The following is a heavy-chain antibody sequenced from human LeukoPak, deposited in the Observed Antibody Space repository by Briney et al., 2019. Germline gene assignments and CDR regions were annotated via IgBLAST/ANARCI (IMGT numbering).Heavy chain of an antibody. D-gene: IGHD3-16*01. V-gene: IGHV3-21*01. J-gene: IGHJ4*02. CDR3: AREGGMIIPFDY. CDR1: GFSFSSYS. CDR2: ITGTSDYV. Sequence: GGSPRLSCAASGFSFSSYSMNWVRQAPGKGLEWVSSITGTSDYVYYADSVKGRFTISRDNAKNSVFLQMNSLGAEDTGLYFCAREGGMIIPFDYWGQGILVTVSS.